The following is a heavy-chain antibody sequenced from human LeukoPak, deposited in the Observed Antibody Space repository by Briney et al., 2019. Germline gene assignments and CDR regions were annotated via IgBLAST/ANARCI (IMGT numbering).Heavy chain of an antibody. J-gene: IGHJ4*02. CDR3: AKDYQGLSLTYYDYVWGSQSPY. CDR1: GFTFSSYG. V-gene: IGHV3-30*02. Sequence: GGSLRLSCAASGFTFSSYGMHWVRQAPGKGLEWVAFIRYDGSNKYYADSVKGRFTISRDNSKNTLYLQMNSLRAEDTAVYYCAKDYQGLSLTYYDYVWGSQSPYWGQGTLVTVSS. CDR2: IRYDGSNK. D-gene: IGHD3-16*01.